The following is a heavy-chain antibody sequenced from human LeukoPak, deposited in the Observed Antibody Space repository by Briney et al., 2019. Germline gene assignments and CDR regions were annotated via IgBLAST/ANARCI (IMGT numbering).Heavy chain of an antibody. CDR3: ARDHLYCSSTSCYSHWFDP. V-gene: IGHV4-30-4*02. CDR2: IYYSGST. Sequence: PSETLSLTCTVSGGSISVGTYYWSWIRQPPGKGLEWIGYIYYSGSTYYHPSLKSRVSISVDTSKNQFSLKLSSVTAADTAVYYCARDHLYCSSTSCYSHWFDPWGQGTLVTVSS. D-gene: IGHD2-2*02. CDR1: GGSISVGTYY. J-gene: IGHJ5*02.